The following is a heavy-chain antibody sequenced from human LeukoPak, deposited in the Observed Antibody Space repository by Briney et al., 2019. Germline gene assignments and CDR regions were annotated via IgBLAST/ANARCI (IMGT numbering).Heavy chain of an antibody. CDR1: GGSINSYY. D-gene: IGHD6-19*01. Sequence: SETLSLTCKVSGGSINSYYWSWIRQPPGKGLEWIGYIYYSGSTNYNPSLKSRVTISVDTSKNQFSLKLSSVTAADTAVYYCARLALYSSGWLVDYWGQGTLVTVSS. V-gene: IGHV4-59*08. CDR3: ARLALYSSGWLVDY. J-gene: IGHJ4*02. CDR2: IYYSGST.